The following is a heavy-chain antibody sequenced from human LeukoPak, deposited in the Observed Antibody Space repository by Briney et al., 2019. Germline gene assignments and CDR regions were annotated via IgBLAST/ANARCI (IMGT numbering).Heavy chain of an antibody. J-gene: IGHJ4*02. V-gene: IGHV3-23*01. CDR2: IRGSGGST. CDR1: GFIFNNYA. D-gene: IGHD2-15*01. Sequence: PGGSLRLSCAASGFIFNNYAMSWVRQAPGKGLEWVSVIRGSGGSTSYADSVQGRFTISRDNSENKLYLQMSSLRAEDTAVYYCAKDRECSGGACYRYFDYWGQGTLVTISS. CDR3: AKDRECSGGACYRYFDY.